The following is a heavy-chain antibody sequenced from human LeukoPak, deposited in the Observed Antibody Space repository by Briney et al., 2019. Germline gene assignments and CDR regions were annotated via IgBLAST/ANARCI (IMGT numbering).Heavy chain of an antibody. CDR3: AREYRRRWVQLGDCDAFDI. Sequence: ASVKVSCKASGYTFTSYGISWVRQAPGQGLEWMGGIIPIFGTANYAQKFQGRVTITADESTSTAYMELSSLRSEDTAVYYCAREYRRRWVQLGDCDAFDIWGQGTMVTVSS. CDR1: GYTFTSYG. J-gene: IGHJ3*02. CDR2: IIPIFGTA. D-gene: IGHD3-16*01. V-gene: IGHV1-69*13.